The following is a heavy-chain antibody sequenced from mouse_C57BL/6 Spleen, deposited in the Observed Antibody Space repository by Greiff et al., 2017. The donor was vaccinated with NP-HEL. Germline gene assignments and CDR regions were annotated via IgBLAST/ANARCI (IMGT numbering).Heavy chain of an antibody. V-gene: IGHV6-3*01. D-gene: IGHD1-1*01. CDR3: TATYYYEYFDY. Sequence: DVMLVESGGGLVQPGGSMKLSCVASGFTFSNYWMNWVRQSPEKGLEWVAQIRLKSDNYATHYAESVKGRFTISRDDSKSSVYLQMNNLRAEDTGIYYCTATYYYEYFDYWGQGTTLTVSS. CDR1: GFTFSNYW. CDR2: IRLKSDNYAT. J-gene: IGHJ2*01.